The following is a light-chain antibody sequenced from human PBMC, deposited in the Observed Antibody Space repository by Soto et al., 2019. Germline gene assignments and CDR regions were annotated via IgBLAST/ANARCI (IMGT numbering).Light chain of an antibody. CDR2: LGS. CDR3: MQGLQTPYT. V-gene: IGKV2-28*01. J-gene: IGKJ2*01. Sequence: DIVMTQSPLSMPVTPGEPASISCRSSQSLLQSNGYSYLDWYLQKPGQSPQLLIYLGSNRASGVPDRFSGSGSGTDFTLKISRVEAEDVRDYYGMQGLQTPYTFGQGTKLEIK. CDR1: QSLLQSNGYSY.